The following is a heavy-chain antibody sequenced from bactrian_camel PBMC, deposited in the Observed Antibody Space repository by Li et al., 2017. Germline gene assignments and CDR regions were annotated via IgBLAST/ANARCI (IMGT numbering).Heavy chain of an antibody. CDR3: AAESEWVGSGLTWYRAIVFTY. J-gene: IGHJ4*01. D-gene: IGHD3*01. Sequence: HVQLVESGGGSVQAGGSLRLSCVASVALRSSPYRACMGWFRQPPGKEREGIANIDSDGTTTYRDSVKGRFTISKDNAKNTLYLQMNSLKPEDTATYYCAAESEWVGSGLTWYRAIVFTYWSQGTQVTVS. CDR1: VALRSSPYRAC. CDR2: IDSDGTT. V-gene: IGHV3S53*01.